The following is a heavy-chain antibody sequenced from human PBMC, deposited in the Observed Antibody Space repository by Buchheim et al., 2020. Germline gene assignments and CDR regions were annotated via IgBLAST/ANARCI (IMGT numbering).Heavy chain of an antibody. CDR1: GFTFSSYG. D-gene: IGHD2-2*01. CDR3: AKPTGYCSSTSCFGPLYYYYYGMDV. V-gene: IGHV3-30*18. Sequence: QVQLVESGGGVVQPGRSLRLSCAASGFTFSSYGMHWVRQAPGKGLEWVAVISYDGSNKYYADSVKGRFTISRDNSKNTLYLQMNSLRAEDTAVYYCAKPTGYCSSTSCFGPLYYYYYGMDVWGQGTT. CDR2: ISYDGSNK. J-gene: IGHJ6*02.